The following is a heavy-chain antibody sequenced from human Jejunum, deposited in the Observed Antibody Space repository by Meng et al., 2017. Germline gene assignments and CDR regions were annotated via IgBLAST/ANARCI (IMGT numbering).Heavy chain of an antibody. V-gene: IGHV4-61*01. CDR2: IYYSGST. CDR1: GGSVSSGNYY. Sequence: QVELQGSGPDLVRPSETLSLTCTVSGGSVSSGNYYWSWIRQPPGKGLEWIGYIYYSGSTNYNPSLKSRVTISVDTSKNQFSLKLSSVTAADTAVYYCARGGFFEAAAANLIDSWGQGTLVTVSS. J-gene: IGHJ4*02. CDR3: ARGGFFEAAAANLIDS. D-gene: IGHD6-13*01.